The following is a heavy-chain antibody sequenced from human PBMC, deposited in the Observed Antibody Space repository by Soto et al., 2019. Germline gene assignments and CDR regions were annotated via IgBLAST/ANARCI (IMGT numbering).Heavy chain of an antibody. D-gene: IGHD1-20*01. Sequence: SVKVSCKASGGTFISYAIIWVRQAPGQGLEWMGGIIPIFGTANYAQKFQGRVTITADKSTSTAYMELSSLRSEDTAVYYCARGAINWYYYYGMDVWGQGTTVTVSS. CDR1: GGTFISYA. CDR2: IIPIFGTA. CDR3: ARGAINWYYYYGMDV. J-gene: IGHJ6*02. V-gene: IGHV1-69*06.